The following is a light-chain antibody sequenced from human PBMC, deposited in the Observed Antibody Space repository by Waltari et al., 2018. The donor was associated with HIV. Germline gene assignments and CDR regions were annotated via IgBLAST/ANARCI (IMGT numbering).Light chain of an antibody. CDR3: AAWDDSLSGLV. Sequence: QSVLTQPPSASGTPGQRVTISCSGSSSNIGGNYVYWYQQLPGTAPKLLIYRNNRRPSGVPVRFSGSKSGTSASLAFSGLRSEDEADYYCAAWDDSLSGLVFGGGTKLTVL. V-gene: IGLV1-47*01. CDR2: RNN. J-gene: IGLJ3*02. CDR1: SSNIGGNY.